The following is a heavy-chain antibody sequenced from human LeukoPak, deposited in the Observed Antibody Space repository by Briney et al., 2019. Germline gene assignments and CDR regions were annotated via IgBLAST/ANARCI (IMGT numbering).Heavy chain of an antibody. V-gene: IGHV3-74*01. Sequence: GGSLRLSCAASGFTFSGYWMHWVRQAPGKGLVWVSHINIDGGSTSYADSVKGRFTISRDNSKNTLYLQMNSLRAEDTAVYYCAKDSVDQWFWSAFDIWGQGTMVTVSS. CDR1: GFTFSGYW. J-gene: IGHJ3*02. D-gene: IGHD3-10*01. CDR2: INIDGGST. CDR3: AKDSVDQWFWSAFDI.